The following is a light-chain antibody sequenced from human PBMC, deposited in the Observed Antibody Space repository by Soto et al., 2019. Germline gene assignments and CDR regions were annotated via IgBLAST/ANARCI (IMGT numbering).Light chain of an antibody. J-gene: IGKJ1*01. CDR3: QQYSTYPPRT. Sequence: DIQMTQSPSTLSASVGDRVTITCRASQSISIWLAWYQQKPGKAPKILIYKASSLESGVPSRVSGSGSGTEFSLTISSLQPDDFATYDCQQYSTYPPRTFGQGTKVEIK. V-gene: IGKV1-5*03. CDR1: QSISIW. CDR2: KAS.